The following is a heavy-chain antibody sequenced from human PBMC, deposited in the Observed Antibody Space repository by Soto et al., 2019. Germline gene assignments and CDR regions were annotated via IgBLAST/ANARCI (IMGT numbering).Heavy chain of an antibody. CDR3: ARDRRYATVLFRTTKDYYFDY. J-gene: IGHJ4*02. D-gene: IGHD3-16*01. V-gene: IGHV1-18*01. CDR1: GYTFTSYG. CDR2: ISAYNGNT. Sequence: QVQLVQSGAEVKKPGASVKVSCKASGYTFTSYGISWVRQAPGQGLEWMGWISAYNGNTNYAQKLQDRVTMTTDTSTSTAYMELRSLRSDDTAVYYCARDRRYATVLFRTTKDYYFDYWGQGTLVTVSS.